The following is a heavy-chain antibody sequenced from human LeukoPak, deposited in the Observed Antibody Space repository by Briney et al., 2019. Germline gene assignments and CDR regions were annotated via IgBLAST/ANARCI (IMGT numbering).Heavy chain of an antibody. J-gene: IGHJ4*02. V-gene: IGHV1-2*02. CDR3: ASGGYYDGGVYYPLDY. D-gene: IGHD3-22*01. CDR2: INPNSGGT. CDR1: GYTFTDYY. Sequence: ASVKVSCKTSGYTFTDYYMHWVRQAPGQGLEWMGWINPNSGGTNYAQKFQGKVTMTRDTSISTAYMELTSLRSDDAAVYYCASGGYYDGGVYYPLDYWGQGTLVTVSS.